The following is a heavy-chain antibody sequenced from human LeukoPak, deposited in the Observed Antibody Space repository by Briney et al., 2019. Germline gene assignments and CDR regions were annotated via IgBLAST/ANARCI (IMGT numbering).Heavy chain of an antibody. CDR3: SASGSYYRPFDS. CDR1: GGSISSYY. Sequence: SETLSLTCTVSGGSISSYYWSWIRQPPGKGLEWIGYIYYSGSTNYNPSLKSRVSISVDTSRNQFSLKLSSVTAADTAVFYCSASGSYYRPFDSWGQGTLVTVSS. V-gene: IGHV4-59*08. CDR2: IYYSGST. J-gene: IGHJ4*02. D-gene: IGHD1-26*01.